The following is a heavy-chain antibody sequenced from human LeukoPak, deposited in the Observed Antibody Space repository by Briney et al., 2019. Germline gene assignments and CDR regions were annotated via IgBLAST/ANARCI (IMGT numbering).Heavy chain of an antibody. D-gene: IGHD6-19*01. J-gene: IGHJ4*02. V-gene: IGHV4-4*07. CDR1: GGSISSYY. CDR2: IYISGST. CDR3: AREQQWLGPFDY. Sequence: PPETLSLTCTVSGGSISSYYWSWIRQPAGKGLEWIGRIYISGSTNYNPSLKSRVTMSVDTSKSQFSLRLTSVTAADTAVYYCAREQQWLGPFDYWGQGTLVTVFS.